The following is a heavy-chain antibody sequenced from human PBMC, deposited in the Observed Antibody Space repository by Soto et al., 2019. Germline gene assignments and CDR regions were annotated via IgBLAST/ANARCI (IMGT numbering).Heavy chain of an antibody. CDR3: ARTSERDTAMASYGMDV. CDR2: INPNSGGT. CDR1: GYTFTGYY. D-gene: IGHD5-18*01. J-gene: IGHJ6*04. V-gene: IGHV1-2*04. Sequence: GASVKVSCKASGYTFTGYYMHWVRQAPGQGLEWMGWINPNSGGTNYAQKFQGWVTMTRDTSISTAYMELSRLRSDDTAVYYCARTSERDTAMASYGMDVWGKGTTVTVSS.